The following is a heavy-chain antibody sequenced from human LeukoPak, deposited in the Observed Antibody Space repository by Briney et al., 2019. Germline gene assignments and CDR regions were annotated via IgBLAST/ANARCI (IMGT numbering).Heavy chain of an antibody. D-gene: IGHD1-1*01. Sequence: SGGSLRLSCAASGFTVSSNYMSWVRQAPGKGLEWVAVISYDGSNKYYAGSVKGRFTISRDNSKNTLYLQMNSLRVEDTAVYYCAKDRNDWKQGIDSWGQGTLVTVSA. CDR3: AKDRNDWKQGIDS. CDR1: GFTVSSNY. CDR2: ISYDGSNK. J-gene: IGHJ4*02. V-gene: IGHV3-30*18.